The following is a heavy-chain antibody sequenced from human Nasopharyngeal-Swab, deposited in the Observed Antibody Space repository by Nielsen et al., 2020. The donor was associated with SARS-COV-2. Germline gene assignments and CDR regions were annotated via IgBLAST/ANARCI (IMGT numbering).Heavy chain of an antibody. CDR1: GFTFSRYT. J-gene: IGHJ4*02. CDR3: ASTPLDSRGSFYAFHS. V-gene: IGHV3-30-3*01. D-gene: IGHD3-22*01. CDR2: ISYDGSNK. Sequence: GESLKISCAASGFTFSRYTMHWVRQAPGKGLEWVAVISYDGSNKYYADSVKGRFTISRGISKNTLYLQMNSLRAEDTAVFYCASTPLDSRGSFYAFHSWGRGTLVTVSS.